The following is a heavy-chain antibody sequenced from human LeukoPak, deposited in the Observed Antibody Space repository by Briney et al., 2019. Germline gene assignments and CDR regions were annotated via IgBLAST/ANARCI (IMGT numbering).Heavy chain of an antibody. J-gene: IGHJ4*02. V-gene: IGHV3-33*06. CDR2: VWDDGSSQ. CDR1: GFTFSSYC. Sequence: GGALRLSCAASGFTFSSYCMHWGRQAPGKGLEWVAVVWDDGSSQNYADSVKGRFTISRDNSKNLVFLQMNSLRAEDTAVYYCAKDQWNPDFWGQGTLVSVSS. CDR3: AKDQWNPDF. D-gene: IGHD6-19*01.